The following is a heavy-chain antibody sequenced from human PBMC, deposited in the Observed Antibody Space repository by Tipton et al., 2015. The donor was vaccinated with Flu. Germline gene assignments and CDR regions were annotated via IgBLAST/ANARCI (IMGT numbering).Heavy chain of an antibody. CDR2: IKQDGSEK. D-gene: IGHD3-22*01. J-gene: IGHJ3*02. V-gene: IGHV3-7*03. Sequence: SLRLSCAASGFTFSSYWMSWVRQAPGKGLEWVANIKQDGSEKYYVDSVKGRFTISRDNAKNSLYLQMNSLRAEDTAVYYCARDRDYYDSGAFDIWGQGTMVTVSS. CDR3: ARDRDYYDSGAFDI. CDR1: GFTFSSYW.